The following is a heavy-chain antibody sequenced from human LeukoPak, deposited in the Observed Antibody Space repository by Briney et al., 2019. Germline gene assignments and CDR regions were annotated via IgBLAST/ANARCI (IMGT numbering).Heavy chain of an antibody. CDR1: GFSFTSNW. CDR2: IYPGDSDT. V-gene: IGHV5-51*01. D-gene: IGHD6-13*01. CDR3: ARPLVGTGYSSSWYFDS. J-gene: IGHJ4*02. Sequence: GESLKISCKGSGFSFTSNWIAWVRQMPGKGLEWMGIIYPGDSDTRYSPSFQGQVTISADKSISTAYLQWSSLKASDTAMYYCARPLVGTGYSSSWYFDSWGQGTLVTVSS.